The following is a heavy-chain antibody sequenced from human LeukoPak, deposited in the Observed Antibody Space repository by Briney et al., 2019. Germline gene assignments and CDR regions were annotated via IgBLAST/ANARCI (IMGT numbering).Heavy chain of an antibody. CDR2: IYSGGST. Sequence: GGSLRLSCAASGFTVSSNYMSWVRQAPGKGLEWVSVIYSGGSTDYKDSVKDRFIISRDNSKNTLYLQMNTLRAEDTAVYYCAKEMATMNAFDIWGQGTMVTVSS. D-gene: IGHD5-24*01. V-gene: IGHV3-66*01. CDR3: AKEMATMNAFDI. CDR1: GFTVSSNY. J-gene: IGHJ3*02.